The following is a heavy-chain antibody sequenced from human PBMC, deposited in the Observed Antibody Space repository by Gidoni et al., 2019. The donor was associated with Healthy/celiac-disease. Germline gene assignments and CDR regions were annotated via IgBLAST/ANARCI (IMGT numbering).Heavy chain of an antibody. D-gene: IGHD3-22*01. CDR2: IWYDGSNK. V-gene: IGHV3-33*01. CDR1: GFTFSSYG. Sequence: QVQLVESGGGVVQPGRSLRLSCAASGFTFSSYGMHWVRQAPGKGLEWVAVIWYDGSNKYYADSVKGRFTISRDNSKNTLYLQMNSLRAEDTAVYYCARDLYYDSSGYTTLDYWGQGTLVTVSS. CDR3: ARDLYYDSSGYTTLDY. J-gene: IGHJ4*02.